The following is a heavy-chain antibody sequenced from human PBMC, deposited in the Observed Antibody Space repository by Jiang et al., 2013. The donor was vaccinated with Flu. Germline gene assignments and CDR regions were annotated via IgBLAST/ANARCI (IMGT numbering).Heavy chain of an antibody. D-gene: IGHD3-10*01. Sequence: KPTQTLTLTCSFSGFSLSTAGVGVGWIRQPPGKALEWLALIYWDGDERYSPSLRSRLTITKDTSKNQVVLTMTNMDPVDTATYYCAHRAGLMASFDYWGQGTLVTVSS. CDR2: IYWDGDE. V-gene: IGHV2-5*02. CDR3: AHRAGLMASFDY. CDR1: GFSLSTAGVG. J-gene: IGHJ4*02.